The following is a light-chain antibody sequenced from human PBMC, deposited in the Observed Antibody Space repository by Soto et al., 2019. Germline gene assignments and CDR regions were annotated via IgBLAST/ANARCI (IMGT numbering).Light chain of an antibody. CDR3: CSYAGSRHYV. V-gene: IGLV2-23*01. Sequence: QSALTQPASVSGSPGLSITISCTGTSSDVGSYNLVSWYQQHPGKAPKFMIYEGTKRPSGVSNRFSGSKSGNTASLTISGLQAEDEADYYCCSYAGSRHYVFGTGTKVTVL. J-gene: IGLJ1*01. CDR1: SSDVGSYNL. CDR2: EGT.